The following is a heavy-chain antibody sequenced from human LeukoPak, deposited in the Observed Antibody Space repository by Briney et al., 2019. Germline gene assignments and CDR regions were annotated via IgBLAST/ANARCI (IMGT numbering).Heavy chain of an antibody. CDR3: AKTRPLDSSSWSHGDY. J-gene: IGHJ4*02. CDR1: GFTFSSFA. CDR2: ISGSGDST. V-gene: IGHV3-23*01. D-gene: IGHD6-13*01. Sequence: GGSLRLSCAASGFTFSSFAMSWVRQAPGKGLEWVSAISGSGDSTYYGDSVKGRFTISRDNSKNTLYLQMNSLRAEDTAVYYCAKTRPLDSSSWSHGDYWGQGTLVTVSS.